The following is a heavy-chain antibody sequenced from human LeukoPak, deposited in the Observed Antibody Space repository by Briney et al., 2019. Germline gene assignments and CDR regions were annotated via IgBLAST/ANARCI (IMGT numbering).Heavy chain of an antibody. CDR3: ATRLSYSGSYRGSWFDP. J-gene: IGHJ5*02. Sequence: ASVKVSCKVSGYTLTELSMHWVRQAPGKGLEWMGGFGPEDGETIYAQKFQGRVTMTEDTSTDTAYMELSSLRSEDTAVYYCATRLSYSGSYRGSWFDPWGQGTLVTVSS. CDR1: GYTLTELS. D-gene: IGHD1-26*01. V-gene: IGHV1-24*01. CDR2: FGPEDGET.